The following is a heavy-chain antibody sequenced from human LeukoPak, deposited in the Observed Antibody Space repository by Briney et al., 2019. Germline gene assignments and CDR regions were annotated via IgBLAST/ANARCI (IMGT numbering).Heavy chain of an antibody. V-gene: IGHV4-4*07. CDR2: IYTSGST. Sequence: SETLSLTCTVSGGSISSYYWSWIRQPAGKGLEWIGRIYTSGSTNYNPSLKSRVTMSVDTSKNQFSLKLSSVTAADTAVYYCARDRFDSSGYYAFDIWGQGTMVTVSS. D-gene: IGHD3-22*01. CDR3: ARDRFDSSGYYAFDI. CDR1: GGSISSYY. J-gene: IGHJ3*02.